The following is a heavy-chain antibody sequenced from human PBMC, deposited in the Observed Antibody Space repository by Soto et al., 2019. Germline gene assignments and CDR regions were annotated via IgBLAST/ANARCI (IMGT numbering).Heavy chain of an antibody. Sequence: EVQLVESGGGLVQPGGSLRLSCAASGFTFSNYWMHWVRQAPGEGLVWVSRINGDGSTTNYADSVKGRFTVSRDNAKNTLYLQMNSLRAEETAIYYCARGGLHAYYKDNWGQGILVTVSS. CDR3: ARGGLHAYYKDN. CDR1: GFTFSNYW. J-gene: IGHJ4*02. D-gene: IGHD3-10*01. CDR2: INGDGSTT. V-gene: IGHV3-74*01.